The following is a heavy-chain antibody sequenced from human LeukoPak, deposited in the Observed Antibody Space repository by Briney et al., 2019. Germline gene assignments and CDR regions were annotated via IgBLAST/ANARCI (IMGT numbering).Heavy chain of an antibody. CDR3: ARVIDGYTLGYFDY. CDR2: IYSGGST. J-gene: IGHJ4*02. V-gene: IGHV3-53*04. Sequence: GGSLRLSCAASGFTVSSNYMSWVRQAPGKGLEWVSVIYSGGSTYYADSVKGRFTISRHNSKNTLYLQMNSLRAEDTAVYYCARVIDGYTLGYFDYWGQGTLLTVSS. D-gene: IGHD5-24*01. CDR1: GFTVSSNY.